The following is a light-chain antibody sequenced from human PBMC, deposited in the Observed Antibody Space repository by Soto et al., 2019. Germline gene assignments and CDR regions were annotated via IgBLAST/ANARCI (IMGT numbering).Light chain of an antibody. CDR2: LEGSGNY. V-gene: IGLV4-60*02. J-gene: IGLJ3*02. Sequence: QAVVTQSSSASASLGSSVKLTCTLNSGHTTYIIAWHQQQPGKAPRYLMKLEGSGNYNKGSGVPDRFSGSSSGADRYLVISNLQFEDEADYYCETWDRDTRVFGGGTKLTVL. CDR3: ETWDRDTRV. CDR1: SGHTTYI.